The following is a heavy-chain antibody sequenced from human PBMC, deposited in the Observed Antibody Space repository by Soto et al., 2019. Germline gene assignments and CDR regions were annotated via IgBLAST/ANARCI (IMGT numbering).Heavy chain of an antibody. CDR1: GGSISSGGYY. D-gene: IGHD6-13*01. J-gene: IGHJ4*02. V-gene: IGHV4-31*03. CDR3: ARDASTSWHYLDY. CDR2: IYHSGNT. Sequence: SETLSLTCTVSGGSISSGGYYWSWIRQHPEKGLEWIGHIYHSGNTYYNPSLKNRVTISVDTSKNQFSLKLSSVTAADTAVYYCARDASTSWHYLDYWGQGTLVTVSS.